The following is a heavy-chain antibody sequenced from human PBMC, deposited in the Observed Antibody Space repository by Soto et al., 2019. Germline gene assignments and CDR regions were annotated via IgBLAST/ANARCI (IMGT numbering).Heavy chain of an antibody. CDR2: IWYDASNK. CDR3: ARGALDIVATNKPIVFEGNAFDI. CDR1: GFTFTNYG. J-gene: IGHJ3*02. D-gene: IGHD5-12*01. V-gene: IGHV3-33*01. Sequence: HPGGSLRLSCAASGFTFTNYGMHWVRQAPGRGLEWVAVIWYDASNKYYADSVKGRCTISRDNSKNTLYLQMNSLRVEDTAVYYCARGALDIVATNKPIVFEGNAFDIWGQGTMVTVSS.